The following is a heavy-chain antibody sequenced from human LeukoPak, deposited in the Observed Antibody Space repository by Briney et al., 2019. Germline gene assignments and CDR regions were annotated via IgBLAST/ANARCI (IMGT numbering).Heavy chain of an antibody. CDR2: INHSGST. J-gene: IGHJ5*02. CDR3: ARTAQWLVSYNWFDP. Sequence: PSQTLSLTCTVSGGSISSGGYYWSWIRQPPGKGLEWIGEINHSGSTNYNPSLKSRVTISVDTSKNQFSLKLSSVTAADTAVYYCARTAQWLVSYNWFDPWGQGTLVTVSS. CDR1: GGSISSGGYY. D-gene: IGHD6-19*01. V-gene: IGHV4-30-2*01.